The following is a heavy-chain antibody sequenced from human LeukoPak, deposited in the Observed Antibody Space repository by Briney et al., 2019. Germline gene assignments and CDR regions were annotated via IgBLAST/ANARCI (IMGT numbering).Heavy chain of an antibody. CDR1: GFTFSSYG. Sequence: PGGSLRLSCAASGFTFSSYGMSWVRQAPGKGLEWVSAISGSGGSTYYADSVKGRFTISRDNSKNSLYLQMNSLRAEDTAVYYCARDYYGDCFDYWGQGTLVTVSS. V-gene: IGHV3-23*01. J-gene: IGHJ4*02. CDR3: ARDYYGDCFDY. D-gene: IGHD3-22*01. CDR2: ISGSGGST.